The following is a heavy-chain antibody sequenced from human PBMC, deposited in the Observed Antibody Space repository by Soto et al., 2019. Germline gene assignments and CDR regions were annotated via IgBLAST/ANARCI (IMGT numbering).Heavy chain of an antibody. J-gene: IGHJ4*02. CDR1: GFTFSSYW. D-gene: IGHD3-3*01. CDR3: ARDGGGAYDFWSGYPL. CDR2: INSDGSST. Sequence: EVQLVESGGGLVQPGGSLRLSCAASGFTFSSYWMHWVRQAPGKGLVWVSRINSDGSSTSYADSVKGRFTISRDNAKNTLYLQMNSLRAEDTAVYYCARDGGGAYDFWSGYPLWGQGTLVTVSS. V-gene: IGHV3-74*01.